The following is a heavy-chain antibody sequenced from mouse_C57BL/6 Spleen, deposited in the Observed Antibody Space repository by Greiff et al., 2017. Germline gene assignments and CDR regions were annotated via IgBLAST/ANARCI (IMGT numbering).Heavy chain of an antibody. CDR1: GYAFSSSW. V-gene: IGHV1-82*01. CDR2: IDPGDGDT. Sequence: QVQLQQSGPELVKPGASVKISCKASGYAFSSSWMNWVKQRPGKGLEWIGRIDPGDGDTNYNGKFKGKATLTADKSSSTAYMQLSSLTSEDSAVYFCAREGCDYWGQGTTLTVSS. CDR3: AREGCDY. D-gene: IGHD3-3*01. J-gene: IGHJ2*01.